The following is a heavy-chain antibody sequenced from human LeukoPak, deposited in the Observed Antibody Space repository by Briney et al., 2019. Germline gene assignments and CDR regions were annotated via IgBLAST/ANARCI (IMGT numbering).Heavy chain of an antibody. J-gene: IGHJ4*02. D-gene: IGHD3-22*01. V-gene: IGHV3-30*18. Sequence: GGSLRLSCAASGFTFSSYGMHWVRQAPGKGLERVAVISYDGSNKYYADSVKGRFTISRDNSKNTLYLQMKSLRAEDTAVYYCAKDLDSSGYWYYFDYWGQGTLVTVSS. CDR3: AKDLDSSGYWYYFDY. CDR1: GFTFSSYG. CDR2: ISYDGSNK.